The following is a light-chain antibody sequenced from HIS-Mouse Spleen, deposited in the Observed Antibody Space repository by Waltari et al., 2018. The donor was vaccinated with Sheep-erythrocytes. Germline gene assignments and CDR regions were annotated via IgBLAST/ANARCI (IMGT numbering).Light chain of an antibody. CDR3: CSYAGSYNHV. CDR1: SRDVGGYNY. V-gene: IGLV2-11*01. Sequence: QSALTQPRSVSGSPGQSVPIAWTGTSRDVGGYNYVPWYQQHPGKAPKLMIYDVSKRPSGVPDRFSGSKSGNTASLTISGLQAEDEADYYCCSYAGSYNHVFATGTKVTVL. CDR2: DVS. J-gene: IGLJ1*01.